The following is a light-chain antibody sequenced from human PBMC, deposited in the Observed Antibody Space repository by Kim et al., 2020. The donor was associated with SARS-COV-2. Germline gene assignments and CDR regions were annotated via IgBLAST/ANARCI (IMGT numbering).Light chain of an antibody. Sequence: ETVITQSPATLSVSPGESATLSCRASQSVSSNLAWFHQKPGQAPRLLIYGASTRATGIPARFSGSGSGTEFTLTISSLQSEDFAVYYCQQYSNWPRTFGQGTKVDIK. J-gene: IGKJ1*01. CDR2: GAS. CDR1: QSVSSN. V-gene: IGKV3-15*01. CDR3: QQYSNWPRT.